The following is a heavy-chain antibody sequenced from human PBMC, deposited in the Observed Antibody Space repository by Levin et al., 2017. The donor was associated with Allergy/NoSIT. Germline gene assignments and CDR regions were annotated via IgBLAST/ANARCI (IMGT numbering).Heavy chain of an antibody. V-gene: IGHV3-23*01. J-gene: IGHJ4*02. D-gene: IGHD6-13*01. CDR1: GFTFSSYA. CDR2: ISGSGGST. CDR3: AKIAQQQLWGYFDY. Sequence: GESLKISCAASGFTFSSYAMSWVRQAPGKGLEWVSAISGSGGSTYYADSVKGRFTISRDNSKNTLYLQMNSLRAEDTAVYYCAKIAQQQLWGYFDYWGQGTLVTVSS.